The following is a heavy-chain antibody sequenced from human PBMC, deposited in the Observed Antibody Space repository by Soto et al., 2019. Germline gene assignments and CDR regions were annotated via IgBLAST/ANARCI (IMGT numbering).Heavy chain of an antibody. V-gene: IGHV1-2*02. CDR3: ARVERVVVPAVTGNWFDP. J-gene: IGHJ5*02. CDR1: GHTFTGYY. D-gene: IGHD2-2*01. Sequence: GASVKVSCKASGHTFTGYYMHWVRQAPGQGLEWMGWINPNSGGTNYAQKFQGRVTMTRDTSISTAYMELSRLRSDDTAVYYCARVERVVVPAVTGNWFDPWGQGTLVTVS. CDR2: INPNSGGT.